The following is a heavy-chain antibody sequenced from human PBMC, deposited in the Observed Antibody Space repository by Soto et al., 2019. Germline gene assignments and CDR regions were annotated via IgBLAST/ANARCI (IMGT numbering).Heavy chain of an antibody. V-gene: IGHV3-30*18. Sequence: QVQLVESGGGVVQPGRSLRLSCAASGFTFSSYGMHWVRQAPGKGLEWVAVISYDGSNKYYADSVKGRFTISRDNSKNTLYLQMNSLSAEDTAVYYCAKDHGPITMIVVAPFGYWGQGTLVTVSS. J-gene: IGHJ4*02. CDR1: GFTFSSYG. CDR3: AKDHGPITMIVVAPFGY. D-gene: IGHD3-22*01. CDR2: ISYDGSNK.